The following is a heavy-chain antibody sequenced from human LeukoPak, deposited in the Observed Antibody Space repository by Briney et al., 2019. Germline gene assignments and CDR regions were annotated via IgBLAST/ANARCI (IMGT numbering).Heavy chain of an antibody. CDR3: ASTYPGIAVAGPRFDY. D-gene: IGHD6-19*01. V-gene: IGHV4-59*12. Sequence: SETLSLTCTVSGGSITTYYWSWIRQPPGKGLEWIGYIYYSGSTNYNPSLKSRVTISLDTSKNQFSLKLSSVTAADTAVYYCASTYPGIAVAGPRFDYWGQGTLVTVSS. J-gene: IGHJ4*02. CDR1: GGSITTYY. CDR2: IYYSGST.